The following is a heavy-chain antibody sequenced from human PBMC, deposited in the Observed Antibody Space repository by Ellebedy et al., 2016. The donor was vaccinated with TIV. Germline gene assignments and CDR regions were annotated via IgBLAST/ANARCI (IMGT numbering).Heavy chain of an antibody. CDR1: GFTFSPFA. D-gene: IGHD5-24*01. V-gene: IGHV3-23*01. Sequence: PGGSLRLSCAASGFTFSPFAMAWVLQPPGKGLECVSGIGGSGAGISYSDSVKGRFTISRDNSKTTLYLQMNSLRAEDTGIYYCVKDQIAGDGRWVFDLWGQGTVVTVSS. CDR3: VKDQIAGDGRWVFDL. J-gene: IGHJ3*01. CDR2: IGGSGAGI.